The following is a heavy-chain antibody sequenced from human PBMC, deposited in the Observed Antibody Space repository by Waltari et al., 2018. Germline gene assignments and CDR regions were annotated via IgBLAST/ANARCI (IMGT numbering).Heavy chain of an antibody. D-gene: IGHD6-19*01. CDR1: GYSISSGYY. CDR2: IYHSGST. Sequence: QVQLQESGPGLVKPSETLSLTCAVSGYSISSGYYWGWIRQPPGKGLEWIGSIYHSGSTYYNPSLKSRVTISVDTSKNQFSLKLSSVTAADTAVYYCAREASEYSSGWYSTPYYFDYWGQGTLVTVSS. CDR3: AREASEYSSGWYSTPYYFDY. J-gene: IGHJ4*02. V-gene: IGHV4-38-2*02.